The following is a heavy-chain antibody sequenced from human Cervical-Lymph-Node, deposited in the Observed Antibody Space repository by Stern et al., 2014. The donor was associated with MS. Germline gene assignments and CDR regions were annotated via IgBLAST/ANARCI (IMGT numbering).Heavy chain of an antibody. D-gene: IGHD2-2*01. CDR1: GFTFSNAR. V-gene: IGHV3-15*01. Sequence: EVQLVESGGGLVKPGGSLRLSCAASGFTFSNARMNWVRQSPGTGLEWVGRIKSKRAGGATEYTAPVKGRFTISRDDSEDTLYLQMNSLKAEDTAVYYCSTAGCSSSTCFHYYYGMDIWGQGIAVTVS. J-gene: IGHJ6*02. CDR3: STAGCSSSTCFHYYYGMDI. CDR2: IKSKRAGGAT.